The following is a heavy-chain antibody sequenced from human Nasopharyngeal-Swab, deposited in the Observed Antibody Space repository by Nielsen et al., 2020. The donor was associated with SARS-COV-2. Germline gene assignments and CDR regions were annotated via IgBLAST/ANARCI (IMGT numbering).Heavy chain of an antibody. V-gene: IGHV4-4*02. CDR1: GGSISSSNW. Sequence: SETLSLTCAVSGGSISSSNWWSWVRQPPGKGLEWIGEIYHSGSTNYNPSLKSRVTISVDKSKNQFSLKLSSVTAADTAVYYCARVGYYDSSPLDPWGQGTLVTVSS. D-gene: IGHD3-22*01. CDR2: IYHSGST. CDR3: ARVGYYDSSPLDP. J-gene: IGHJ5*02.